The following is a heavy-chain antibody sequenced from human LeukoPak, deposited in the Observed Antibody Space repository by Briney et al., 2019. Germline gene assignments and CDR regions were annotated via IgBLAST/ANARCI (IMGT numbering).Heavy chain of an antibody. Sequence: SGPTLVKPTQTLTLTCTFSGFSLSTSGVGVGWIRQPPGKALEWLALIYWDDDKRYSPSLKSRLTITKDTSKNQVVLTMTNMDPVDTATYYCAHALEYDILTGYNWFDPWGQGTLVTVSS. CDR3: AHALEYDILTGYNWFDP. V-gene: IGHV2-5*02. CDR1: GFSLSTSGVG. D-gene: IGHD3-9*01. CDR2: IYWDDDK. J-gene: IGHJ5*02.